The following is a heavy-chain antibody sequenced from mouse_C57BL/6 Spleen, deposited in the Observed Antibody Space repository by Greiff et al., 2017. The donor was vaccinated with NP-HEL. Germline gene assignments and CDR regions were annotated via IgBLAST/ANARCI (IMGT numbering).Heavy chain of an antibody. D-gene: IGHD2-3*01. CDR1: GFTFSDYG. V-gene: IGHV5-17*01. Sequence: EVKLMESGGGLVKPGGSLKLSCAASGFTFSDYGMHWVRQAPEKGLEWVAYISSGSSTIYYADTVKGRFTISRDNAKNTLFLQMTSLRSEDTAMYYCAREGWLLRGFVYWGQGTLVTVSA. CDR2: ISSGSSTI. CDR3: AREGWLLRGFVY. J-gene: IGHJ3*01.